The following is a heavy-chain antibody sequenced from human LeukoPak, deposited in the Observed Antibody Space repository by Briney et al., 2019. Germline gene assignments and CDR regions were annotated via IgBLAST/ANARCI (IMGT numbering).Heavy chain of an antibody. D-gene: IGHD3-22*01. CDR3: ASTEPRTYYYDSSGYYWPHWFDP. V-gene: IGHV4-34*01. CDR1: GGSFSGYY. Sequence: PSETLSLTCAVYGGSFSGYYWSWIRQPPGKGLEWIGEINHSGSTNYNPSLKSRVTISVDTSKNQFSLKLSSVTAADTAVYYCASTEPRTYYYDSSGYYWPHWFDPWGQGTLVTVSS. J-gene: IGHJ5*02. CDR2: INHSGST.